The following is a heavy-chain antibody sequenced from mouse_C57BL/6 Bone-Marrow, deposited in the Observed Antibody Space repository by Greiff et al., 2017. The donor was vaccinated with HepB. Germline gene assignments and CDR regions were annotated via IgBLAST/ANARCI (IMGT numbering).Heavy chain of an antibody. Sequence: EVQLQESGPALVKPSQTVSLTCTVTGYSITNGNHWWNWIRQVSGSKLEWIGYISTSGSTDSNPSLKSRISSTRDTSKTQLFLQLNSVTTEDIATYYCARSPMVTRYWYCEVGGRGTTVTVSS. J-gene: IGHJ1*03. D-gene: IGHD2-2*01. CDR2: ISTSGST. V-gene: IGHV3-4*01. CDR3: ARSPMVTRYWYCEV. CDR1: GYSITNGNHW.